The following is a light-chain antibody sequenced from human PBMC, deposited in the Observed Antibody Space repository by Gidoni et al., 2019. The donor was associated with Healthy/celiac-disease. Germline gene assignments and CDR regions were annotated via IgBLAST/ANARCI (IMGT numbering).Light chain of an antibody. J-gene: IGKJ2*02. V-gene: IGKV1-39*01. CDR1: QNISSY. CDR3: QQGYSSVCT. CDR2: AAS. Sequence: DIKMTQSPSSLSAAVGGRVTITCRASQNISSYLNWYQQKPGKAPKLLIYAASSLQRGVPSRFSGSGSGTDFTLTISSLQAEDFATYYCQQGYSSVCTFXQXTKLXIK.